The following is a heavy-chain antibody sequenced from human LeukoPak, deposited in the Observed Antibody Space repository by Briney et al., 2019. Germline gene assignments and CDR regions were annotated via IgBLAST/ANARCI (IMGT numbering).Heavy chain of an antibody. D-gene: IGHD3-16*01. CDR1: GYTFTSYG. J-gene: IGHJ4*02. Sequence: RASVKVSCKASGYTFTSYGISWVRQAPGQGLEWMGWISAYNGNTNYAQKLQGRVTITTDTSTSTAYMELRSLRSDDTAVYYCARDLNWGNPPPSEFDYWGQGTLVTVSS. CDR3: ARDLNWGNPPPSEFDY. CDR2: ISAYNGNT. V-gene: IGHV1-18*01.